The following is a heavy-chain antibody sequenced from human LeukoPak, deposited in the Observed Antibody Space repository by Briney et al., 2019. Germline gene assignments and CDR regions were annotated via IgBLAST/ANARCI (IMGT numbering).Heavy chain of an antibody. J-gene: IGHJ4*02. D-gene: IGHD3-22*01. V-gene: IGHV3-21*01. CDR2: ITSTSNYI. CDR3: ARDSRYYYDSSSFFDY. CDR1: GFTFSSYS. Sequence: GGSLRLSCAASGFTFSSYSMNWVRQAPGKGLEWVSSITSTSNYIYYADSVKGRFTFSRDNAKNSLYLQMNSLRAEDTAVYYCARDSRYYYDSSSFFDYWGQGTLVTVSS.